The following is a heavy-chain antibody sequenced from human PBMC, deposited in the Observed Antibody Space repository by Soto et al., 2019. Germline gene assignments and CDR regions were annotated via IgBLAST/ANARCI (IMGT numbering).Heavy chain of an antibody. J-gene: IGHJ6*02. CDR2: ISGSGGST. CDR3: AKVVAVAAYYYYGMDV. Sequence: GGSLRLSCAASGFPFSSYAMSWVRQAPGKGLEWVSAISGSGGSTYYADSVKGRFTISRDNSKNTLYLQMNSLRAEDTAVYYCAKVVAVAAYYYYGMDVWGQGTTVTVSS. D-gene: IGHD6-19*01. CDR1: GFPFSSYA. V-gene: IGHV3-23*01.